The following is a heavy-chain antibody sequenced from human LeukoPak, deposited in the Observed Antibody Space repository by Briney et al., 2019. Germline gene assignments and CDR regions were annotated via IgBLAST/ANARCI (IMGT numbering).Heavy chain of an antibody. CDR2: ISSSSSYI. Sequence: NWVRQAXXKGLEWXSSISSSSSYIYYADSVKGRFTISRDNAKNSLYLQMNSLRAEDTAVYYCARDAPWAGTNAFDIWGQGTMVTVSS. D-gene: IGHD1/OR15-1a*01. J-gene: IGHJ3*02. CDR3: ARDAPWAGTNAFDI. V-gene: IGHV3-21*01.